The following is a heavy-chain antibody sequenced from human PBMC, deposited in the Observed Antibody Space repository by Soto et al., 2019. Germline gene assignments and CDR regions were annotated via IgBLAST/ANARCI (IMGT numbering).Heavy chain of an antibody. CDR3: ASTDIVTTNCFDP. Sequence: QIHLQQWGAGLLKPSETLSLTCAVYGESFIGYYWTWIRQPPGKGLEWIGEINHRGSANYNPSLKSRVTISVDTSNNQFSLKLSSVTAADTSVYYCASTDIVTTNCFDPWGQGTLVTVSS. D-gene: IGHD5-12*01. J-gene: IGHJ5*02. CDR2: INHRGSA. CDR1: GESFIGYY. V-gene: IGHV4-34*02.